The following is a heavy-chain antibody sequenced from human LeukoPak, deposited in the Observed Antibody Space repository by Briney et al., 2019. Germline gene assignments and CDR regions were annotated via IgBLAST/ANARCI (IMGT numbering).Heavy chain of an antibody. J-gene: IGHJ6*03. Sequence: SETLSLTCTVSGGSISSSSYYWGWIRQPPGKGLEWLGSINYSGSTNYNPSLKSRVTISVDTSKNQFSLKLSSVTAADTAVYYCAREGKQLVRSPEVVYYYYMDVWGKGTTVTVSS. V-gene: IGHV4-39*07. CDR2: INYSGST. CDR3: AREGKQLVRSPEVVYYYYMDV. CDR1: GGSISSSSYY. D-gene: IGHD6-6*01.